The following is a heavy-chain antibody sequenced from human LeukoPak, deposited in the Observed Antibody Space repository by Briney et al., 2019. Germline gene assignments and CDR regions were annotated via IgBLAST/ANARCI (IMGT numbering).Heavy chain of an antibody. V-gene: IGHV4-59*01. CDR3: ARETPVPGYSYGYNWFDP. CDR1: GGSISSYY. J-gene: IGHJ5*02. D-gene: IGHD5-18*01. Sequence: SETLSLTCTVSGGSISSYYWSWIRQPPGKGLEWIGYIYYSGSTNYNPPPKSRVTISVDTSKNQFSLKLSSVTAADTAVYYCARETPVPGYSYGYNWFDPWGQGTLVTVSS. CDR2: IYYSGST.